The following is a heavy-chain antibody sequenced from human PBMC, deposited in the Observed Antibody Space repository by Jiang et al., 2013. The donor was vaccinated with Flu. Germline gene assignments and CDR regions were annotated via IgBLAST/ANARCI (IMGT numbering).Heavy chain of an antibody. CDR2: IYYSGST. Sequence: GSGLVKPSETLSLTCTVSGGSISSYYWSWIRQPPGKGLEWIGYIYYSGSTNYNPSLKSRVTISVDTSKNQFSLKLSSVTAADTAVYYCARVLRSIQHYYYYYGMDVWGKGTTVTVSS. CDR3: ARVLRSIQHYYYYYGMDV. D-gene: IGHD6-6*01. V-gene: IGHV4-59*01. CDR1: GGSISSYY. J-gene: IGHJ6*04.